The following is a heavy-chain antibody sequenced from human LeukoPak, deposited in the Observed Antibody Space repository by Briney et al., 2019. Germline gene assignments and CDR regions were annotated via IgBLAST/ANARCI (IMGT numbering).Heavy chain of an antibody. J-gene: IGHJ4*02. Sequence: GSLRLSCVASGFTFSSHAMNWVRQPPGKGLEWIGEINHTGSTNYNPSLKSRVTMSVDTSKNQFSLKLTSVTAADTAVYYCARWGIQLWLVSWTGFDYWGQGTLVTVSS. CDR3: ARWGIQLWLVSWTGFDY. V-gene: IGHV4-34*01. D-gene: IGHD5-18*01. CDR1: GFTFSSHA. CDR2: INHTGST.